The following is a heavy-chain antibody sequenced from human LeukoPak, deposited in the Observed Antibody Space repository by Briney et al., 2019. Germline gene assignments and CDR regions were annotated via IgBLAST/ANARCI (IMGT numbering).Heavy chain of an antibody. CDR3: AKERSPVTDPYFDS. J-gene: IGHJ4*02. V-gene: IGHV3-23*01. CDR2: ISGSAGST. CDR1: GFIFSNYG. D-gene: IGHD4-11*01. Sequence: GGSLRLSCAGSGFIFSNYGMSWARQAPGKGLEWVSAISGSAGSTYYADSVEGRFTISRDNSKNMLYLQMNSLRAEDTAVYYCAKERSPVTDPYFDSWGQGTLVTVSS.